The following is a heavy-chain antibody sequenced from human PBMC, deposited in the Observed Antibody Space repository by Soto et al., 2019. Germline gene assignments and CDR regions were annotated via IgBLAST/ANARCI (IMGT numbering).Heavy chain of an antibody. Sequence: QVQLVQSGAEVKKPGSSVKVSCKASGGTFSSYAISWVRQAPGQGLEWMGGIIPIFGTASYAQKFQGRVTITADESTSTAYMELSSLRSEDTAAYYCARGPSSGSLTHFDYWGQGTLVTVSS. J-gene: IGHJ4*02. CDR2: IIPIFGTA. CDR1: GGTFSSYA. CDR3: ARGPSSGSLTHFDY. D-gene: IGHD1-26*01. V-gene: IGHV1-69*01.